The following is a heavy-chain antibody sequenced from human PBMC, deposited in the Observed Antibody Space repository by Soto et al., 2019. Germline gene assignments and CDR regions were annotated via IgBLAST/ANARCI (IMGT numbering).Heavy chain of an antibody. J-gene: IGHJ1*01. CDR2: IYHSGST. CDR1: GGSISSGGYS. D-gene: IGHD4-17*01. V-gene: IGHV4-30-2*01. CDR3: ASSDYGDYVWYFQH. Sequence: SETLSLTCAVSGGSISSGGYSWSWIRQPPGKGLEWIGYIYHSGSTYYNPSLKSRVTISVDRSKNQFSLKLSSVTAADTAVYYCASSDYGDYVWYFQHWGQGTLVTVSS.